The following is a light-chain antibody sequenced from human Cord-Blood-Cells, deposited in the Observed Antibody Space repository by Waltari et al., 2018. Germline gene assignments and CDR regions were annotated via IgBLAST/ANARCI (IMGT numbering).Light chain of an antibody. V-gene: IGLV2-23*03. Sequence: QSALTQPASVSGSPGQSITISCTGTSSDVGSYNLVSWYQQHPGKAPKRMIYEGSKRPSGVSNRFSGSKSGNTASLTISGLQAEDEADYYCCSYAGSSTFEFGGGTKLTVL. CDR2: EGS. CDR3: CSYAGSSTFE. CDR1: SSDVGSYNL. J-gene: IGLJ2*01.